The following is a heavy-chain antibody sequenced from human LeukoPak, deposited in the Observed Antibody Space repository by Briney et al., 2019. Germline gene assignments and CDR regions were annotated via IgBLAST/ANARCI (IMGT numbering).Heavy chain of an antibody. CDR1: GYSISSGYY. V-gene: IGHV4-38-2*02. CDR2: IYHSGRT. Sequence: SETLSLTCTVSGYSISSGYYWGWIRQPPGKGLEWIGSIYHSGRTFYNPSLKSRVTISVDTSKNQFSLKLTSVTAADTAVYYCARGIIVGATYAFDIWGQGTMVTVSS. D-gene: IGHD1-26*01. CDR3: ARGIIVGATYAFDI. J-gene: IGHJ3*02.